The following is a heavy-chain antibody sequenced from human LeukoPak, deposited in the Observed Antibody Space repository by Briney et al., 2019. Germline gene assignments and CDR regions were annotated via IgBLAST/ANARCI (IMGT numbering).Heavy chain of an antibody. CDR2: IYYSGST. CDR3: ARGDSSGYYWFDP. D-gene: IGHD3-22*01. CDR1: GFTFSDYY. J-gene: IGHJ5*02. V-gene: IGHV4-59*01. Sequence: GSLRLSCAASGFTFSDYYMSWIRQPPGKGLEWIGYIYYSGSTNYNPSLKSRVTISVDTSKNQFSLKLSSVTAADTAVYYCARGDSSGYYWFDPWGQGTLVTVSS.